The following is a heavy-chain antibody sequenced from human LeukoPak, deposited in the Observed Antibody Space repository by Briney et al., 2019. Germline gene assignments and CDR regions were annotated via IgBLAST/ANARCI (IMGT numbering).Heavy chain of an antibody. CDR2: IRKDGGET. CDR1: RFPSSNDW. CDR3: ARHTSGQPFDY. V-gene: IGHV3-7*03. D-gene: IGHD6-19*01. J-gene: IGHJ4*02. Sequence: GWSLRLSSAASRFPSSNDWMNWVRQAPGNALEWVAYIRKDGGETYYVDSVKGRFTISRDNAKNSLYLQMNSLRAEDTAVYYCARHTSGQPFDYWGQGTLVTVSS.